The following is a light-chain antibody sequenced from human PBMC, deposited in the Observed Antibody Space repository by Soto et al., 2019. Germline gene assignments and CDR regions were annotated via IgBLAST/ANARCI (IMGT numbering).Light chain of an antibody. CDR2: HVT. Sequence: QSALTQPASVSGSPGQSITISCTGTSSDIRHYDYVSWYQQHPGKAPKLMIYHVTYRPSGVSNRYSGSKSGNSASLTISGFQADDEADYYCCSLTTSHTYVFGSGTKVTVL. CDR1: SSDIRHYDY. CDR3: CSLTTSHTYV. J-gene: IGLJ1*01. V-gene: IGLV2-14*03.